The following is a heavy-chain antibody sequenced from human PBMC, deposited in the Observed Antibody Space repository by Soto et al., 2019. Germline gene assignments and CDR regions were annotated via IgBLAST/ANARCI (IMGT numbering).Heavy chain of an antibody. Sequence: QVQLVQSAAEVKKPGASVRVSCKASGYTFIRYGIAWVRQAPGQGLEWMGWISPYNDYTIYAQKLQGRVTMTADTSTRTASTELRGLKSDDTAVYSCARGGYYDNTWGKLTHYGLDVWGQGTSVTVSS. V-gene: IGHV1-18*01. J-gene: IGHJ6*02. CDR1: GYTFIRYG. CDR3: ARGGYYDNTWGKLTHYGLDV. D-gene: IGHD3-16*01. CDR2: ISPYNDYT.